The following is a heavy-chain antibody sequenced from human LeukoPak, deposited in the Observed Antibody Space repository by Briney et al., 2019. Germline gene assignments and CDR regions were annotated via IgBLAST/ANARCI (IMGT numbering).Heavy chain of an antibody. CDR2: INSDGSST. V-gene: IGHV3-74*01. Sequence: GGSLRLSCAASGFTFSSYWMHWVRQAPGKGLVWVSRINSDGSSTSYADSVKGRFTISRDNAKNSLYLQMNSLRAEDMALYYCAKGGGGRLIYYYYMDVWGKGTTVTVSS. CDR1: GFTFSSYW. D-gene: IGHD3-16*01. CDR3: AKGGGGRLIYYYYMDV. J-gene: IGHJ6*03.